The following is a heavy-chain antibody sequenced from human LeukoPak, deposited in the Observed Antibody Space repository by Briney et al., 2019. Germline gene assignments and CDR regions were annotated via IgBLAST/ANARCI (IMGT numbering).Heavy chain of an antibody. CDR3: AREGYSSSYYYMDV. J-gene: IGHJ6*03. CDR2: MNPNSGNT. CDR1: GYTFTSYD. V-gene: IGHV1-8*03. D-gene: IGHD6-6*01. Sequence: ASVKVSCKASGYTFTSYDINWVRQATGQGLEWMGWMNPNSGNTGYAQKFQGRVTITRNTSISTAYMELSSLRSEDTAVYYRAREGYSSSYYYMDVWGKGTTVTVSS.